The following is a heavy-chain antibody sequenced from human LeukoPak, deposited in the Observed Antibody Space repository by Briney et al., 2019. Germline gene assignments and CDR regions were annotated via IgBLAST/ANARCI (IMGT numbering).Heavy chain of an antibody. D-gene: IGHD5-18*01. J-gene: IGHJ4*02. Sequence: PSETLSLTCAVSGGSISSYYWSWVRQSPGKGLGWIGYMYNSGSTKYNPSLKSRVTISVDTSKNQFSLRLSSVTAADTAVYYCARARPDTAMAVDYWGQGTLVTVSS. CDR3: ARARPDTAMAVDY. CDR1: GGSISSYY. CDR2: MYNSGST. V-gene: IGHV4-59*01.